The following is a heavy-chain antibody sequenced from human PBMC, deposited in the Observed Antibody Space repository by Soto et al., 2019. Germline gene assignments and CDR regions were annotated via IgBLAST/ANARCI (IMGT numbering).Heavy chain of an antibody. CDR3: ARGRGRWLQPYQFDY. D-gene: IGHD5-12*01. V-gene: IGHV4-34*01. CDR2: INHSGST. Sequence: SETLSLTCAVYGGSFSGYYWSWIRQPPGKGLEWIGEINHSGSTNYNPSLKSRVTISVDTSKNQFSLKLSSVTAADTAVYYCARGRGRWLQPYQFDYWGQGTLVTVSS. J-gene: IGHJ4*02. CDR1: GGSFSGYY.